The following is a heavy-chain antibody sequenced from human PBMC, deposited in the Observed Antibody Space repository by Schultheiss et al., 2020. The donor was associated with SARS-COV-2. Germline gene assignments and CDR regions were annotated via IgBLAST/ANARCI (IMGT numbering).Heavy chain of an antibody. Sequence: GGSLRLSCAASGFTFSSYAMSWVRQAPGKGLEWVSYISSSGSTIYYADSVKGRFTISRDNSKNTLYLQMNSLRAEDTAVYYCAREVTLDCSGGSCYVVDYWGQGTLVTVSS. J-gene: IGHJ4*02. CDR1: GFTFSSYA. D-gene: IGHD2-15*01. V-gene: IGHV3-48*01. CDR3: AREVTLDCSGGSCYVVDY. CDR2: ISSSGSTI.